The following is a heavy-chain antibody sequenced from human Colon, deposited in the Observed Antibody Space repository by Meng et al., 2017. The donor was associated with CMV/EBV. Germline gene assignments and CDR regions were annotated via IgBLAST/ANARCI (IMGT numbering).Heavy chain of an antibody. CDR2: ISSSSSYI. CDR3: ASGSYYFDY. J-gene: IGHJ4*02. V-gene: IGHV3-21*01. D-gene: IGHD1-26*01. CDR1: GFTFSSYS. Sequence: GESLKISCAASGFTFSSYSMNWVRQAPGKGLEWVSSISSSSSYIYYPDSVKGRFTISRDNAKNSLYLQMNSLRAEDTAVYYCASGSYYFDYWGQGTLVTVSS.